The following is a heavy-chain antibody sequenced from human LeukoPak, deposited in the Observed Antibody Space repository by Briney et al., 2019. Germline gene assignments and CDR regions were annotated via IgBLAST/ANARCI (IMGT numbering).Heavy chain of an antibody. CDR2: IYYSGST. CDR3: ARETSNYYDISGHFNAFDI. CDR1: GGSVSSGNYY. J-gene: IGHJ3*02. V-gene: IGHV4-61*01. Sequence: SETLSLTCTVSGGSVSSGNYYWTWIRQPPGKGLEWIGYIYYSGSTNYNPSLKSRVSISLDTSKNQFSLKLNSVTAADTAVYYCARETSNYYDISGHFNAFDIWGRGTMVTVSS. D-gene: IGHD3-22*01.